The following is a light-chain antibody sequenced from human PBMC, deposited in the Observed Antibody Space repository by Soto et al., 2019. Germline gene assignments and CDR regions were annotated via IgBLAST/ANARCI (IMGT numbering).Light chain of an antibody. CDR3: MQPLQSST. Sequence: VLMTQSPLSLPVTPGEPASISCRSSQSLLYSNGYNYLDWYLQKPGQSPQLLIYLGSNRASGVPDRFSVSRSGTDFTLKISRVEAEDVGVYYCMQPLQSSTFGQGTKVDI. J-gene: IGKJ1*01. V-gene: IGKV2-28*01. CDR2: LGS. CDR1: QSLLYSNGYNY.